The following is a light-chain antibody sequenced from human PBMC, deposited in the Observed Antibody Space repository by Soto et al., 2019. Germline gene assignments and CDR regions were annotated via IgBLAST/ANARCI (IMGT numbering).Light chain of an antibody. J-gene: IGLJ3*02. CDR1: NSNLGAGYD. Sequence: QSVLTQPPSVSGAPGQRVTISCTGNNSNLGAGYDVHWYQQLPGAAPKLVVFGNRNRPSGVPERFSGSKSGTSASLAITGLEAEDEADYYCQAYDYSLTAFVFGGGTKLTVL. CDR2: GNR. CDR3: QAYDYSLTAFV. V-gene: IGLV1-40*01.